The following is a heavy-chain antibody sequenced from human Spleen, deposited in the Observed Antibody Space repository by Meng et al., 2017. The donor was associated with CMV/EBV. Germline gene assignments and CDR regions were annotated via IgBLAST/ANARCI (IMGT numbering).Heavy chain of an antibody. Sequence: EVQLVESGGGVVRPGGSLRLSCAASGFTFDDYGMSWVRQGPGKGLEWVSGINWNGGSTGYADSVKGRFTISRDNSKNTLYLQMNSLRAEDTAVYYCAKDPTTVRYFDYWGQGTLGTVSS. CDR3: AKDPTTVRYFDY. D-gene: IGHD4-17*01. V-gene: IGHV3-20*04. CDR1: GFTFDDYG. CDR2: INWNGGST. J-gene: IGHJ4*02.